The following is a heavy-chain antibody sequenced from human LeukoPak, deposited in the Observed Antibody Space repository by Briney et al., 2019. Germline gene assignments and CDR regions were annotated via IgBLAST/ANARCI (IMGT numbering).Heavy chain of an antibody. CDR1: GFTFSSYA. V-gene: IGHV3-23*01. Sequence: PGGSLRLSCAASGFTFSSYAMSWVRQAPGKGLEWVSGISGSDGGTNYADSVKGRFTISRDNSRNTVNLQMNSLGAEDTAVYYCAKGITTAGRVFDYWGQGTLVTVSS. CDR3: AKGITTAGRVFDY. J-gene: IGHJ4*02. CDR2: ISGSDGGT. D-gene: IGHD6-13*01.